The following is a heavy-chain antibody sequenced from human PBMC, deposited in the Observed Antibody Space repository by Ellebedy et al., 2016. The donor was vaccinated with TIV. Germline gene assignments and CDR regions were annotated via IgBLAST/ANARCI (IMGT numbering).Heavy chain of an antibody. D-gene: IGHD3-9*01. J-gene: IGHJ4*02. Sequence: PGGSLRLSCAASGFTLSGYWMHWVRQVPGKGLMWVLRINTDGSSTSYADSVEGRFTITRDNAKKTLYLEMSSLRPEDTAVYDCTRESFRYFDWDLWGQGTLVTVSS. CDR1: GFTLSGYW. CDR2: INTDGSST. V-gene: IGHV3-74*01. CDR3: TRESFRYFDWDL.